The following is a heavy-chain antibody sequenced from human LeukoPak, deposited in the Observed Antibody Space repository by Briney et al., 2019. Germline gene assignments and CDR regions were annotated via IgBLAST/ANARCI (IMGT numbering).Heavy chain of an antibody. CDR1: GGSISSGGYY. D-gene: IGHD3-10*01. J-gene: IGHJ4*02. Sequence: SETLSLTCTVSGGSISSGGYYWSWIRQHPGQGLEWIGYIYYSGSTYYNPSLKSRVTISVDTSKNQFSLKLSSVTAADTAVYYCASGYGSGSYYKRPFDYWGQGTLVTVSS. V-gene: IGHV4-31*03. CDR2: IYYSGST. CDR3: ASGYGSGSYYKRPFDY.